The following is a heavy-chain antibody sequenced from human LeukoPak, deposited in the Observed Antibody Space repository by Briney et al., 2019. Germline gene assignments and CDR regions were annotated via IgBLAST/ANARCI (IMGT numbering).Heavy chain of an antibody. D-gene: IGHD3-22*01. Sequence: PSETLSLTCTVSGGYISSTSYLWGWVRQPPGEGLEWIGSIYHGGRTFYNPSLKSRVTVSADTSKNHISLTVRSVTAADTAVNYCARQIPDERGYYQYYFDYWGQGTLVTVSS. J-gene: IGHJ4*02. CDR3: ARQIPDERGYYQYYFDY. V-gene: IGHV4-39*01. CDR2: IYHGGRT. CDR1: GGYISSTSYL.